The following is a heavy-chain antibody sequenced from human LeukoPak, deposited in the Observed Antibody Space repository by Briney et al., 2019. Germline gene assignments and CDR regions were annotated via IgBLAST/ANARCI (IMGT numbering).Heavy chain of an antibody. D-gene: IGHD3-3*01. CDR1: GGSIRTGNYY. Sequence: SETLSLTRTVSGGSIRTGNYYWTWIRQPPGEGLEWIGYIYYSGDTYYNPSLKSRVTISVDTSKNQFSLKLSSVTAADTAIYYCARERSGPNDYWGQGTLVTVSS. V-gene: IGHV4-30-4*08. CDR3: ARERSGPNDY. J-gene: IGHJ4*02. CDR2: IYYSGDT.